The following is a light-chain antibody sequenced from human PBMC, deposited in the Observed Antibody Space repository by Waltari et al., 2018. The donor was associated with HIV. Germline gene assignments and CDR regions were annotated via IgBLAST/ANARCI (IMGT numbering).Light chain of an antibody. CDR2: DAS. CDR3: QHRNNWPLFT. Sequence: IVLTQSPATLSVSPGERATLPCRASQSISSSLAWYQQKPGQSPRLLIYDASTRAPDTPARFSGSGSGTELTLTISSLEPEDFAVYYCQHRNNWPLFTFGPGTKVQI. CDR1: QSISSS. J-gene: IGKJ3*01. V-gene: IGKV3-11*01.